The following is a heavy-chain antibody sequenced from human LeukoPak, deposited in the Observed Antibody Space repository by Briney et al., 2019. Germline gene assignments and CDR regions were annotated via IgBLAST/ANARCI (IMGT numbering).Heavy chain of an antibody. V-gene: IGHV4-31*03. Sequence: SETLSLTCTVSGGSISSGGYYWSWIRQPPGKGLEWIGYIYYSGSTYYNPSLKSRVTISVDTSKNQFSLKLSSVTAADTAVYYCARATYYYGSGSYFDYWGQGTLVTVSS. J-gene: IGHJ4*02. D-gene: IGHD3-10*01. CDR1: GGSISSGGYY. CDR3: ARATYYYGSGSYFDY. CDR2: IYYSGST.